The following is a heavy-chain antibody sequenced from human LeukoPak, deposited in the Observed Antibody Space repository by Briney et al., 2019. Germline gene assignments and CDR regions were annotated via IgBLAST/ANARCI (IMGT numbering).Heavy chain of an antibody. CDR3: ARQYYYYSIDS. CDR2: IHYSEGT. Sequence: SETLSLTCTVSGGSISSYYWSWIRQPPGKGVEWIGYIHYSEGTRYNPSLKSRVTISVDTSKNQFSLKLSSVTAADTAVYYCARQYYYYSIDSWGQGTLVTVSS. J-gene: IGHJ4*02. CDR1: GGSISSYY. D-gene: IGHD3-22*01. V-gene: IGHV4-59*08.